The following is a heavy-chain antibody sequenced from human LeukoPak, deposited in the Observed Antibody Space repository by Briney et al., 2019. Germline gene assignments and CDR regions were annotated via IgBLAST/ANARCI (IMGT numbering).Heavy chain of an antibody. J-gene: IGHJ6*03. D-gene: IGHD4-11*01. CDR3: ARHWYSNYYMDV. Sequence: SETLSLTCTVSGGSIRSSSYYWGWIRQPPGKGREWIGSINDSGYTYYNPALKSRVTISVDTSKNQFSLKLSSVTAADTAVYYWARHWYSNYYMDVWGKGTTVTVSS. CDR2: INDSGYT. V-gene: IGHV4-39*01. CDR1: GGSIRSSSYY.